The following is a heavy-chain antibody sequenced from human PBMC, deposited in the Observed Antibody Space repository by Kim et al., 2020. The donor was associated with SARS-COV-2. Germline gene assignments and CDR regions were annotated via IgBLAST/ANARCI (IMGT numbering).Heavy chain of an antibody. CDR1: GYTFTSYA. Sequence: ASVKVSCKASGYTFTSYAMHWVRQAPGQRLEWMGWINAGNGNTKYSQKFQGRVTITRDTSASTAYMELSSLRSEDTAVYYCARATGGLTMVRGVGAALMDVWGQGTTVTVSS. V-gene: IGHV1-3*01. D-gene: IGHD3-10*01. CDR3: ARATGGLTMVRGVGAALMDV. CDR2: INAGNGNT. J-gene: IGHJ6*02.